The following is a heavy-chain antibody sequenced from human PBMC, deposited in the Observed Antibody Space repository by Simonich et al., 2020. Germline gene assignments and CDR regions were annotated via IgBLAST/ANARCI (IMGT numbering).Heavy chain of an antibody. CDR2: IKQDGREK. J-gene: IGHJ6*03. CDR3: ARDGLGTAYYYYMDV. V-gene: IGHV3-7*01. Sequence: EVQLVESGGGLVQPGGSLRLSCEASGFTVSSYWMSWVSQAPGKGLEWGANIKQDGREKYYVDSVKGRVTISRDNAKNSLYLQMNSLGAEDTAVYYCARDGLGTAYYYYMDVWGKGTTVTVSS. CDR1: GFTVSSYW. D-gene: IGHD7-27*01.